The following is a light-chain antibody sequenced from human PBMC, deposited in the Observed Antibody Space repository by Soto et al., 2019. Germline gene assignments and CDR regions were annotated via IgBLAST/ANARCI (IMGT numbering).Light chain of an antibody. Sequence: DIQMTQSPSTLSASVGDRVTITCRASQSISSWLAWYQQKPGKAPKLLIYKASSLESGVPSRFSGSGSGPEFTLTIICLQPDDFATYYCQQYSSYSTFTFGPGTKVDL. CDR3: QQYSSYSTFT. J-gene: IGKJ3*01. CDR2: KAS. CDR1: QSISSW. V-gene: IGKV1-5*03.